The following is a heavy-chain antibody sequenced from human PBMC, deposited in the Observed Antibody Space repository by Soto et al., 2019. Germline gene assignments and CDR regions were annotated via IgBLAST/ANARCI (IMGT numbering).Heavy chain of an antibody. J-gene: IGHJ5*02. CDR1: GFSFTGYY. V-gene: IGHV1-2*02. Sequence: ASVKVSCKASGFSFTGYYIHWLRQAPGQGLEWMGWINAHSGGTEYAQKFQGRVTLTRDTSIATAYLTLTSLTSDDTALYYCAEDLTRPLGYWLDPWGQGTQVTVSS. CDR2: INAHSGGT. D-gene: IGHD3-22*01. CDR3: AEDLTRPLGYWLDP.